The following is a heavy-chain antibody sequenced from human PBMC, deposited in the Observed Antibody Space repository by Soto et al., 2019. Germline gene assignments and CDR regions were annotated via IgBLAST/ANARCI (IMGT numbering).Heavy chain of an antibody. CDR3: ARAPGDYFDY. CDR1: GGSISSGGYY. CDR2: IFYSGST. J-gene: IGHJ4*02. V-gene: IGHV4-31*03. Sequence: TSETLSLTCTVSGGSISSGGYYWSWIRQHPGKGLKWIGYIFYSGSTYYNPSLKSRVTISVDTSKKQFSLKLSSVTAADTAVYYCARAPGDYFDYWGQGTLVTVSS.